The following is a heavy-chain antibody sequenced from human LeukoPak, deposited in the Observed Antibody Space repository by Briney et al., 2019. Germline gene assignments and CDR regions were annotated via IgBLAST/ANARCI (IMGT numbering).Heavy chain of an antibody. V-gene: IGHV4-34*01. Sequence: PSETLSLTCAVSGVSLSGYYWSWVRQAPGKGREWSGEVSPGGYTKYNPSLNRRVSISVDTPENQLSLRLYSLTAADTAIHYCARIRCRLGPEICYNHWAQGTLVTVSS. J-gene: IGHJ5*02. CDR2: VSPGGYT. D-gene: IGHD3-10*02. CDR1: GVSLSGYY. CDR3: ARIRCRLGPEICYNH.